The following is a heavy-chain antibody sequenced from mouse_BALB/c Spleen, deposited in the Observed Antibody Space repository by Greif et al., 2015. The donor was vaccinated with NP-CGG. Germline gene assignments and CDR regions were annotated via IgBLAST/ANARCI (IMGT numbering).Heavy chain of an antibody. Sequence: DVQLQESGPELVKPGASVKISCKASGYSFTGYYMHWVKQSHVKSLEWIGRINPYNGATSYNQNFKDKASLTVDKSSSTAYMELHSLTSEDSAVYYCARAGYYRYFDYWGQGTTLTVSS. J-gene: IGHJ2*01. CDR3: ARAGYYRYFDY. CDR2: INPYNGAT. CDR1: GYSFTGYY. D-gene: IGHD2-14*01. V-gene: IGHV1-31*01.